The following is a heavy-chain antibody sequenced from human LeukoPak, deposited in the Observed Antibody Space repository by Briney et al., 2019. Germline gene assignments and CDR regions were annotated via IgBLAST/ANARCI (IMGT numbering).Heavy chain of an antibody. Sequence: PGGSLRLSCVDSGFNFSRYAISWVRQVPGKGLEWVSGISDSGGSTYYADSVKGRFTISRDNSNNTLYLQMNSLRAEDTAVYYCASRQGLGWHYVNWGQGTLVTVSS. D-gene: IGHD3-10*02. CDR2: ISDSGGST. CDR3: ASRQGLGWHYVN. J-gene: IGHJ4*02. V-gene: IGHV3-23*01. CDR1: GFNFSRYA.